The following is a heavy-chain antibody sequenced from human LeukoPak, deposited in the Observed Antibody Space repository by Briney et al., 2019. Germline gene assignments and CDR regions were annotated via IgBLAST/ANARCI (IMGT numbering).Heavy chain of an antibody. D-gene: IGHD1-26*01. J-gene: IGHJ4*02. CDR3: AEEVGATYPTFDY. Sequence: PGGSLRLSCAASGFTLSAEYMSWVRQAPGKGLEWVSSISGSGGSTYYADSVKGRFTISRDNSKNTLFLQMNSLRAEDTALYYCAEEVGATYPTFDYWGQGTLVTVSS. V-gene: IGHV3-23*01. CDR1: GFTLSAEY. CDR2: ISGSGGST.